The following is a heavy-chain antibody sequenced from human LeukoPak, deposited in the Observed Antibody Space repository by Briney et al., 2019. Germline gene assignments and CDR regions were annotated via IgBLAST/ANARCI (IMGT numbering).Heavy chain of an antibody. CDR3: ARDSTAYYDFWSGLNWFDP. CDR1: GGSISSYY. Sequence: SETLSLTCTVSGGSISSYYWSWIRRPAGKGLEWIGRIYTSGSTNYNPSLKSRVTMSVDTSKNQFSLKLSSVTAADTAVYYCARDSTAYYDFWSGLNWFDPWGQGTLVTVSS. J-gene: IGHJ5*02. V-gene: IGHV4-4*07. CDR2: IYTSGST. D-gene: IGHD3-3*01.